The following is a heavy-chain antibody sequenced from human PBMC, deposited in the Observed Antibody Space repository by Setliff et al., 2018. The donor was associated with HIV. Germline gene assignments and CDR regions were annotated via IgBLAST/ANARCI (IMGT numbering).Heavy chain of an antibody. J-gene: IGHJ4*02. D-gene: IGHD3-16*01. CDR2: IGGHGSIK. CDR3: AAVPWGHSSLIIDH. V-gene: IGHV3-48*03. CDR1: GFIFSSYE. Sequence: GESLKISCAASGFIFSSYEMNWVRQAPGKGLEWISYIGGHGSIKHYADSVRGRFTISRDNAKNSVYLQMHSLRVEDTAVYYCAAVPWGHSSLIIDHWGQGTPVTAPQ.